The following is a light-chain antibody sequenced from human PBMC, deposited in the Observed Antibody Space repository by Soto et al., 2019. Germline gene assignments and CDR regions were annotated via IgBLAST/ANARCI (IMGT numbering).Light chain of an antibody. Sequence: EIVMTQAPATLSVSPGDSVTLSCRASQSVSNNLAWYHQKPGQAPRVLIYGASIRATGVPARFSGSGSGTEFTLTISSLQSEDFALFYCQQYYNWPLTFGQGTNVEIK. CDR2: GAS. V-gene: IGKV3-15*01. CDR3: QQYYNWPLT. J-gene: IGKJ1*01. CDR1: QSVSNN.